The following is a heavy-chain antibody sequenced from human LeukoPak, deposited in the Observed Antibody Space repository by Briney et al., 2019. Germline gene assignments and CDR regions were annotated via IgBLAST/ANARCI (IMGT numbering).Heavy chain of an antibody. D-gene: IGHD4-17*01. J-gene: IGHJ4*02. Sequence: GSLRLSCAASGFTFSSYWMSWVRQAPGKGLEWVANIKQDESEKYYVDSVKGRFSITRDNAKNSMYLQINSLRAEDTAVYHCARGNDYGDHVGIYFDYWGQGTLVTVSS. CDR2: IKQDESEK. CDR1: GFTFSSYW. CDR3: ARGNDYGDHVGIYFDY. V-gene: IGHV3-7*03.